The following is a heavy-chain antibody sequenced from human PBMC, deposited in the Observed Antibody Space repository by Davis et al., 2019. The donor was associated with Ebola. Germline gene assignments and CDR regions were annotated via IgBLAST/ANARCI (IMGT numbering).Heavy chain of an antibody. CDR3: ARRSGNWYALSYSYYMDV. V-gene: IGHV3-48*03. D-gene: IGHD6-13*01. Sequence: GESLKISCAASGFTFSSYEMNWVRQAPGKGLEWVSYISSSGSTIYYADSVKGRFTISRDNAKKSLYLQMNSLRAEDTAVYYCARRSGNWYALSYSYYMDVWGKGTTVTVSS. CDR2: ISSSGSTI. CDR1: GFTFSSYE. J-gene: IGHJ6*03.